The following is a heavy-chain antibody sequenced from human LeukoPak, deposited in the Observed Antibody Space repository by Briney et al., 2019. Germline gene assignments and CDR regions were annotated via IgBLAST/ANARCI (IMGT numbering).Heavy chain of an antibody. D-gene: IGHD1-26*01. J-gene: IGHJ4*02. V-gene: IGHV3-66*02. CDR3: ARTIVLGPTTIRELDY. CDR2: IHSGGNT. CDR1: GVTVSSNS. Sequence: GGSLRLSCAVSGVTVSSNSMSGVRQTPGKGLEWVSVIHSGGNTYYTESVKGRFTISRDISKNTLYLQMNSLRAEDTAVYYCARTIVLGPTTIRELDYWGQGTLVTVSS.